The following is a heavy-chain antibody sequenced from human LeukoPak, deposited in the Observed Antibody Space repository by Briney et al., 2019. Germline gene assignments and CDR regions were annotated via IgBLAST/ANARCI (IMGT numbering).Heavy chain of an antibody. D-gene: IGHD6-25*01. Sequence: GASVKVSCKASGYTFTRYGISWVRQAPGQGLEWMGWISAYNGNTNYAQKLQGRVTMTTDTSTSTAYMELRSLRSDDTAVYYCARDSLYSSGLEFDYWGQGTLVTVSS. CDR1: GYTFTRYG. CDR3: ARDSLYSSGLEFDY. J-gene: IGHJ4*02. V-gene: IGHV1-18*01. CDR2: ISAYNGNT.